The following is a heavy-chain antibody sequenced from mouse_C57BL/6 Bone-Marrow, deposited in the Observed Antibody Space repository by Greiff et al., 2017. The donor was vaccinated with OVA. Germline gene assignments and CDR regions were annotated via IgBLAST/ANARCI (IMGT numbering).Heavy chain of an antibody. J-gene: IGHJ2*01. D-gene: IGHD1-1*01. CDR3: DGYYGSKGY. Sequence: QLQQSGPVLVKPGASVKMSCKASGYTFTDYYMNWVKQSHGKSLEWIGVINPYNGGTSYNQKFKGKATLTVDKSSSTAYMELNSLTSEDSAVYYCDGYYGSKGYWGQGTTLTVSS. V-gene: IGHV1-19*01. CDR1: GYTFTDYY. CDR2: INPYNGGT.